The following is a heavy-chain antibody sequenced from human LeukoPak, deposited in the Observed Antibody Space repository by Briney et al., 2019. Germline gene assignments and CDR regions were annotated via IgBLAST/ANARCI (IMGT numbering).Heavy chain of an antibody. CDR1: GASISSYY. J-gene: IGHJ6*03. CDR2: IYYSGST. D-gene: IGHD1-7*01. V-gene: IGHV4-59*12. CDR3: ARVFPGTTNYYYYYMDV. Sequence: PSETLSLTCTVSGASISSYYWSWIRQPPGKGLEWIGYIYYSGSTNYNPSLKSRVTISVDTSKNQFSLKLSSVTAADTAVYYCARVFPGTTNYYYYYMDVWGKGTTVTVSS.